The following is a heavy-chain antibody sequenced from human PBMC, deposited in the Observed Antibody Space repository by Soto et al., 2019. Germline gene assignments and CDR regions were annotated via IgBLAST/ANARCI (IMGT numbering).Heavy chain of an antibody. CDR2: INHSGST. J-gene: IGHJ4*02. V-gene: IGHV4-34*01. Sequence: SETLSLTCAVYGVSFSGYYWSWIRQPPGKGLEWIGEINHSGSTNYNPSLKSRVTISVDTSKNQFSLKLSSVTAADTAVYYCARGLWMVRVKWAYYFDYWGQGTLVTVSS. CDR3: ARGLWMVRVKWAYYFDY. D-gene: IGHD3-10*01. CDR1: GVSFSGYY.